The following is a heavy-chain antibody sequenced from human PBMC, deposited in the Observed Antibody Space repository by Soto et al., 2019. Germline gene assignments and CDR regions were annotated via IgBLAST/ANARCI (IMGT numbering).Heavy chain of an antibody. V-gene: IGHV3-23*01. J-gene: IGHJ6*04. CDR1: GFTFSSYA. Sequence: GGSLRLSCAASGFTFSSYAMSWVRQAPGKGLEWVSAISGSGGSTYYADSVKGRFTISRDNSKNTLYLQMNSLRAEDTAVYYWAKILYYDFGSGYEAVWGKGTTVPVSS. CDR2: ISGSGGST. CDR3: AKILYYDFGSGYEAV. D-gene: IGHD3-3*01.